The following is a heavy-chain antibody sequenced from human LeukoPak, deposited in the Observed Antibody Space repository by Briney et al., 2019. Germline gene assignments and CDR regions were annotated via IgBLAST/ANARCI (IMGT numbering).Heavy chain of an antibody. D-gene: IGHD3-22*01. J-gene: IGHJ4*02. CDR3: AKEWYYYNSSFDY. CDR2: MSNDGTNK. Sequence: PGGSLRLSCAASGFTFSDFTMHWVRQAPGKGLEWVAIMSNDGTNKYYADSVKGRFTISRDNPKDTLYLQMNSLSAEDTAVYYCAKEWYYYNSSFDYWGQGTLVPVSS. CDR1: GFTFSDFT. V-gene: IGHV3-30*04.